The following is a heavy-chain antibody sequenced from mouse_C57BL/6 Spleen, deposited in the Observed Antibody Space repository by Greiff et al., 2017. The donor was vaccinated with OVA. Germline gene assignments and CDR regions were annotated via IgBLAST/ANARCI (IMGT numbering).Heavy chain of an antibody. CDR1: GYTFTSYW. J-gene: IGHJ2*01. CDR3: ARWSYYYGSSYGY. D-gene: IGHD1-1*01. V-gene: IGHV1-55*01. Sequence: VQLQQPGAELVKPGASVKMSCKASGYTFTSYWITWVKQRPGQGLEWIGDIYPGSGSTNYNEKFKSKATLTVDTSSSTAYMQLSSLTSEDSAVYYGARWSYYYGSSYGYWGQGTTLTVSS. CDR2: IYPGSGST.